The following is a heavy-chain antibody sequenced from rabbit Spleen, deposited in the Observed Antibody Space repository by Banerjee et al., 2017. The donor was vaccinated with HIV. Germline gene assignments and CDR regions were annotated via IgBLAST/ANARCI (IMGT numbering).Heavy chain of an antibody. Sequence: QEQLVESGGGLVQPGGSLKLSCKASGFDFSSYGMSWVRQAPGKGLEWIGIIYPIIQTTYYANWVNGRFTISSDNAQNTVDLQMNSLTAADTATYFCAREDVGGSVSLWGQGTLVTVS. J-gene: IGHJ6*01. CDR1: GFDFSSYG. D-gene: IGHD1-1*01. CDR3: AREDVGGSVSL. V-gene: IGHV1S47*01. CDR2: IYPIIQTT.